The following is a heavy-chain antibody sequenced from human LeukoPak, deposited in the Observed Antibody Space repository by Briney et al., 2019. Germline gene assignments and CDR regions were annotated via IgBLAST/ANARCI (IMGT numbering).Heavy chain of an antibody. CDR1: GFTVSSNY. CDR3: ARESSGYPLGAFDI. CDR2: VYSGGST. D-gene: IGHD3-22*01. J-gene: IGHJ3*02. Sequence: GESLKISCAASGFTVSSNYMSWVRQAPGKGLEWVSVVYSGGSTYYADSVKGRFTISRDNSKNTLYLQMNSLRAEDTAVYYCARESSGYPLGAFDIWGQGTMVTVSS. V-gene: IGHV3-53*01.